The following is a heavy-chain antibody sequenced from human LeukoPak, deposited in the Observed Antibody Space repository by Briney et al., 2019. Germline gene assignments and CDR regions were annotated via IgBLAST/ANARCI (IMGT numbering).Heavy chain of an antibody. CDR3: AREALDSSGPNYYYYYMDV. CDR2: IYTSGST. J-gene: IGHJ6*03. D-gene: IGHD2-15*01. CDR1: GGSISSHY. Sequence: SETLSLTCTVSGGSISSHYWSWVRQPAGKGLEWIGRIYTSGSTNYNPSLKSRVTMSVDTSKNQFSLKLSSVTAADTAVYYCAREALDSSGPNYYYYYMDVWGKGTTVTVSS. V-gene: IGHV4-4*07.